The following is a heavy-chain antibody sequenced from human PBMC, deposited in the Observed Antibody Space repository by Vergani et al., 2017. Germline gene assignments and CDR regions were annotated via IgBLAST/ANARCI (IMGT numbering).Heavy chain of an antibody. CDR2: IYPSYSDT. J-gene: IGHJ6*03. Sequence: EVPLVLSGAEVKTPGESLKILCKGSGYSFTIYWIGWVPQMPGKGLEWMGIIYPSYSDTRYSPSFQGQITISADKSISTAYLQWRRLQASDTAMYYCARCTVHYYMDVWGKGTTVTVSS. CDR1: GYSFTIYW. V-gene: IGHV5-51*03. D-gene: IGHD4-17*01. CDR3: ARCTVHYYMDV.